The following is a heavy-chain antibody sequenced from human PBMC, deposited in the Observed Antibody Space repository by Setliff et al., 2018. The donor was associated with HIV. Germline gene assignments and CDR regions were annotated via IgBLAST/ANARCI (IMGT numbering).Heavy chain of an antibody. V-gene: IGHV4-30-4*08. Sequence: SETLSLTCTVSGGSISSGDYYWTWIRQPPGEGLEWIGYIFYSGSTYYNPSLKSRVTISVDTSKNQFSLRLISVTAADTALYYCARDGRDGSGYRTFDYWGRGTLVTVSS. CDR1: GGSISSGDYY. J-gene: IGHJ4*02. D-gene: IGHD3-22*01. CDR3: ARDGRDGSGYRTFDY. CDR2: IFYSGST.